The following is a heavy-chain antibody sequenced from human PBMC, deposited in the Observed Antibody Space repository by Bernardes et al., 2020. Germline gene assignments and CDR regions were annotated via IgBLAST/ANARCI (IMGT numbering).Heavy chain of an antibody. Sequence: GGSLRLSCAASGFTFVNYAMSWVRQAPGKGLECVSVLSCSGLATYYADSVKGRFTVSRDNSKNTLYLQMNTLRAEDTAIYYCAKLRQWLPPGYFDYWGQGILVSVSS. CDR1: GFTFVNYA. CDR2: LSCSGLAT. J-gene: IGHJ4*02. V-gene: IGHV3-23*01. CDR3: AKLRQWLPPGYFDY. D-gene: IGHD6-19*01.